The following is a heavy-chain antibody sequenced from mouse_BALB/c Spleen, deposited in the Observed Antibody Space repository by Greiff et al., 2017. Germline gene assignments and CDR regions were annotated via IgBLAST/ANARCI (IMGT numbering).Heavy chain of an antibody. V-gene: IGHV1S34*01. CDR2: ISCYNGAT. Sequence: LVKTGASVKISCKASGYSFTGYYMHWVKQSHGKSLEWIGYISCYNGATSYNQKFKGKATFTVDTSSSTAYMQFNSLTSEDSAVYYCARGRGYYGYDGDMDYWGQGTSVTVSS. J-gene: IGHJ4*01. CDR3: ARGRGYYGYDGDMDY. D-gene: IGHD2-2*01. CDR1: GYSFTGYY.